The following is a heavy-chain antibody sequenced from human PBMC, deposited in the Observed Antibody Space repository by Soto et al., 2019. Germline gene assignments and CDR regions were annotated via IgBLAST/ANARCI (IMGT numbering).Heavy chain of an antibody. V-gene: IGHV2-70*11. CDR2: IDWDGDK. CDR1: GFSLSTSGMC. J-gene: IGHJ4*02. D-gene: IGHD6-19*01. CDR3: ARVVFSSGRLTFDF. Sequence: GSGPTLVNPTQTLTLTCTFSGFSLSTSGMCVNWIRQPPGKALEWLARIDWDGDKYYSTSLKTRLTISKDTSKNQVVLTMTNMDPVDLATYYCARVVFSSGRLTFDFWGQGALVTVSS.